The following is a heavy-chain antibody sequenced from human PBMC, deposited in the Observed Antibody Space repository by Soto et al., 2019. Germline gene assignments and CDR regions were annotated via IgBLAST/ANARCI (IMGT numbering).Heavy chain of an antibody. Sequence: GGSLRLSCVASGFTFGSYAMTWVRRAPGKGLEWVSTINDNGNLRYYAESVRGRFTISRDNSKNTLYLQLNNLRAEDSARYYCAKAFGDWYPFEKWGLGALVTISS. J-gene: IGHJ4*02. CDR1: GFTFGSYA. V-gene: IGHV3-23*01. CDR3: AKAFGDWYPFEK. CDR2: INDNGNLR. D-gene: IGHD2-21*02.